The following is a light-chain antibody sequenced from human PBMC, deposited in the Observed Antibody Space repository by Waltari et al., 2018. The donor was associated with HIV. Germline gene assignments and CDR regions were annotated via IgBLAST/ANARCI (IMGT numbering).Light chain of an antibody. CDR3: AAWDDSLNGWV. Sequence: QSVLTQPPSASGTPGQRVPISCSGSSSNIGSYTVNWYQQLPGTAPKLPIYSNNQRPSGVPGRFSCSKSGTSASLAISGLQSEDEADYYCAAWDDSLNGWVFGGGTKLTVL. V-gene: IGLV1-44*01. J-gene: IGLJ3*02. CDR2: SNN. CDR1: SSNIGSYT.